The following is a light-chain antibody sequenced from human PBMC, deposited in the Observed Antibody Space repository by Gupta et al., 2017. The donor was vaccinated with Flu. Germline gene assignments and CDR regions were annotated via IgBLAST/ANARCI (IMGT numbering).Light chain of an antibody. Sequence: QSALTQPRSVSGSPGQSVAISCTGTSSNIGAYNYVSWYQQHPGKAPKLIICDVSKRPAGVPDRFSGSKSGNTASLTISGRQAEEEADYFCCSDSGSAMLLFGGGTKLTGL. J-gene: IGLJ3*02. CDR3: CSDSGSAMLL. CDR2: DVS. CDR1: SSNIGAYNY. V-gene: IGLV2-11*01.